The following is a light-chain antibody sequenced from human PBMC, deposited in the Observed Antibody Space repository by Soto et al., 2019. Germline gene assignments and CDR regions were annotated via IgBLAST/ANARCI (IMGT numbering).Light chain of an antibody. CDR3: QQYNDLPPIFT. J-gene: IGKJ3*01. CDR2: GES. CDR1: QSVSSS. V-gene: IGKV3-15*01. Sequence: EIVMTQSPATLSVSPGERATLSCRASQSVSSSLAWYQQKPGQAPRLLIYGESTRATGIPARFSGSGSGTEFTLTISSLQSEDVAFYYCQQYNDLPPIFTFGPGTKVDIK.